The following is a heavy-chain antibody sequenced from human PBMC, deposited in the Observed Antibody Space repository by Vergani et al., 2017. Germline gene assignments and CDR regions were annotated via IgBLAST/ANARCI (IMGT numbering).Heavy chain of an antibody. D-gene: IGHD3-16*01. CDR2: IHNRGKT. V-gene: IGHV4-38-2*02. J-gene: IGHJ4*02. Sequence: QVRLEESGPGLVKPSETLSLTCSVSGYSIGSGFYWAWIRQSPGEGLQWLTSIHNRGKTYHNPSLKSRVSVSLDTSKNRFSLNLTSVTATDTATYFCAKGLGITLTAVWGGLDSWGPGTVVLVSS. CDR1: GYSIGSGFY. CDR3: AKGLGITLTAVWGGLDS.